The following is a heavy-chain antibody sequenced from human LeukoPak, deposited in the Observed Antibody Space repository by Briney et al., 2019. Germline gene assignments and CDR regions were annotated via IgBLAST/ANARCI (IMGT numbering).Heavy chain of an antibody. CDR3: ARDYYYYMDV. V-gene: IGHV4-59*01. Sequence: PSETLSLTCTVSGGSISSYYWSWIRQPPGKGLEWIGYTYYSGSTNYNPSLKNRVTISVDTSKNQFSLKLSSVTAADTAAYYCARDYYYYMDVWGKGTTVTVSS. CDR2: TYYSGST. J-gene: IGHJ6*03. CDR1: GGSISSYY.